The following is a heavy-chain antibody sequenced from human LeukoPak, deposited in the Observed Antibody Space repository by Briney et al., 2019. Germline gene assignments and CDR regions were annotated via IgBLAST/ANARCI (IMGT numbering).Heavy chain of an antibody. CDR1: GFTFSSYA. V-gene: IGHV3-30-3*01. D-gene: IGHD6-6*01. CDR3: ASPRARRSSSAAFDI. J-gene: IGHJ3*02. Sequence: GRSLRLSCAASGFTFSSYAMHWVRQAPGKGLEWVAVISYDGSNKYYADSVKGRFTISRDNSKNTLYLQMNSLRAEDTAVYYCASPRARRSSSAAFDIWGQGTMVTVSS. CDR2: ISYDGSNK.